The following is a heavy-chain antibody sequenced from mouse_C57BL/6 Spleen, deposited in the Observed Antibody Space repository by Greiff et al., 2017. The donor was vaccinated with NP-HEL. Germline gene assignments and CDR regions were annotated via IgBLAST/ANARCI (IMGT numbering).Heavy chain of an antibody. CDR3: ARRGSSGYGYFDV. Sequence: VQLVESDAELVKPGASVKISCKVSGYSFTDHTIHWMKQRPEQGLEWIGYIYPRDGSTKYNEKFKGKATLTADKSSSTAYMQLNSLTSEDSAVYFCARRGSSGYGYFDVWGTGTTVTVSS. D-gene: IGHD3-2*02. V-gene: IGHV1-78*01. J-gene: IGHJ1*03. CDR2: IYPRDGST. CDR1: GYSFTDHT.